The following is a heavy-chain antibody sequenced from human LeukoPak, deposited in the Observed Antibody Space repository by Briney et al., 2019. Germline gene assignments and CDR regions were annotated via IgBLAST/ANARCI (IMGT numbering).Heavy chain of an antibody. Sequence: SETLSLTCAVYGGSFSGYYWSWIRQPPGKGLEWIGEINHSGSTNYNPSLKSRVTISVDTSKNQFSLKLSSVTAADTAVYYCARESGYYHYMDVWGKGTTVTV. CDR1: GGSFSGYY. CDR3: ARESGYYHYMDV. J-gene: IGHJ6*03. CDR2: INHSGST. D-gene: IGHD3-10*01. V-gene: IGHV4-34*01.